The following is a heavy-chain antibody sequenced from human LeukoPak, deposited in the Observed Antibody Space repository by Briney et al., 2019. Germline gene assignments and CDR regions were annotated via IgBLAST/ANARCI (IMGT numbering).Heavy chain of an antibody. CDR2: ISAYNGNT. D-gene: IGHD1-1*01. Sequence: ASVKVSCKASGYTFTSYGISWGRQAPGQRLWWMGWISAYNGNTNYAQKLQGRVTMTTDTSTSTAYMELRSLRSDDTAVYYCARVVTRTGYYYYYYMDVWGKGTTVTVSS. V-gene: IGHV1-18*01. J-gene: IGHJ6*03. CDR1: GYTFTSYG. CDR3: ARVVTRTGYYYYYYMDV.